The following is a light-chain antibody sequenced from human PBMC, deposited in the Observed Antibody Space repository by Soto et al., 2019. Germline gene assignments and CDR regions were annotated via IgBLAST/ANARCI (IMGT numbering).Light chain of an antibody. J-gene: IGLJ1*01. CDR1: SSDVGGYNY. CDR3: CSYANTNTYV. Sequence: QSALTQPRSVSGSPGQSVTISCTGTSSDVGGYNYVSWYQQHPGKAPKLMIYDVNKRPSGVPDRFSGSKSGNTASLTLSGLQADDEADYYCCSYANTNTYVFGTGTKVTVL. V-gene: IGLV2-11*01. CDR2: DVN.